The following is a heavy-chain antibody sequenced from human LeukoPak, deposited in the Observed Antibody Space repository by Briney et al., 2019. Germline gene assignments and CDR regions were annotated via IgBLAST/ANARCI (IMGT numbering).Heavy chain of an antibody. CDR2: INHSGST. CDR1: GGSFSGYY. Sequence: SETLSLTCAVYGGSFSGYYWSWIRQPPGKGLEWIGEINHSGSTNYNPSLKSRVTISVDTSKNQFSLKLSSVTAADTAVYYCASGTYGSGSYYPYYYYMDVWGKGTTVTVSS. CDR3: ASGTYGSGSYYPYYYYMDV. V-gene: IGHV4-34*01. D-gene: IGHD3-10*01. J-gene: IGHJ6*03.